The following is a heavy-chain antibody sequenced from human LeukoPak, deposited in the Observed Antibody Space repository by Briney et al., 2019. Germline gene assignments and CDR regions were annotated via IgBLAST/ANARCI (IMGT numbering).Heavy chain of an antibody. D-gene: IGHD2-21*02. J-gene: IGHJ2*01. CDR3: VKSGGYATAIRYFDL. CDR2: ISWNSGDI. V-gene: IGHV3-9*01. Sequence: GGSPRLSCAASGFSFGGYALHWVRQAPGKGLEWVARISWNSGDIVHADSVKGRFTISRDNAKNSLYLQMDSLRTEDTALYYCVKSGGYATAIRYFDLWGRGTLVTVSS. CDR1: GFSFGGYA.